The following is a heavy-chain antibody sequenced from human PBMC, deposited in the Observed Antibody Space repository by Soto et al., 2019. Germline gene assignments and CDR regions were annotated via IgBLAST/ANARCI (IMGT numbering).Heavy chain of an antibody. Sequence: QVHLVQSRAEVKKPGSSVKVSCKASGNIFSSYSISWVRQAPGQGPEWMGWIIPIYGSANYAQKFRDRVTITADESTSTAYMELSSLRSEDTAVYYCAGLDPFYFDYWGQGTLVTVSS. CDR1: GNIFSSYS. J-gene: IGHJ4*02. CDR2: IIPIYGSA. CDR3: AGLDPFYFDY. V-gene: IGHV1-69*01.